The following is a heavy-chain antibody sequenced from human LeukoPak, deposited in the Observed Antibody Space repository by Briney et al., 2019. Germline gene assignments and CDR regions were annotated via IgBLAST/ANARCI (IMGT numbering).Heavy chain of an antibody. CDR3: ARVPSGSYDY. Sequence: PSETLSLTCAVYGGSFSGYYWSWIRQPPGKGLEWIGEINHSGSTNYNPSLKSRVTISVDTSKNQFSLKLSSVTAADTAVYYCARVPSGSYDYWGQGTLVTVCS. CDR1: GGSFSGYY. CDR2: INHSGST. J-gene: IGHJ4*02. D-gene: IGHD1-26*01. V-gene: IGHV4-34*01.